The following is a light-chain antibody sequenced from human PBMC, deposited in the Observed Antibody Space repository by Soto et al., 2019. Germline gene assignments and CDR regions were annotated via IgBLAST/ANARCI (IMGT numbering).Light chain of an antibody. CDR3: SSYRRGSTYV. V-gene: IGLV2-14*01. J-gene: IGLJ1*01. CDR2: DVT. CDR1: SSDVGGYNY. Sequence: QSVLTQPASVCGSPGQSITVSCTGTSSDVGGYNYVSWYQQHPGKAPRLMIYDVTNRPSGVSNRFSGSKSGNTASLTISGLQAEDEAEYYCSSYRRGSTYVFGTGTKVTVL.